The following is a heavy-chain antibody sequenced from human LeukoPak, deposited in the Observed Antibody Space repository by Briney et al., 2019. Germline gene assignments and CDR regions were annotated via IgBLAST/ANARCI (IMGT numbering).Heavy chain of an antibody. D-gene: IGHD3-10*01. Sequence: SETLSLTCAAHGVSFSTYYCNWIRQPPGKGLEWIGEINHSGSTNYNPSLKSRVTISVDTSKNQFSLKLSSVTAADTAVYYCAKSNGYGLVDIWGQGTMVTVSS. J-gene: IGHJ3*02. CDR1: GVSFSTYY. CDR3: AKSNGYGLVDI. V-gene: IGHV4-34*01. CDR2: INHSGST.